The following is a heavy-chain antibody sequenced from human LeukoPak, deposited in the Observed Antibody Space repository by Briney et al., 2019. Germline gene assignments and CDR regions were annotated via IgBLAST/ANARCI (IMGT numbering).Heavy chain of an antibody. J-gene: IGHJ4*02. D-gene: IGHD2-15*01. V-gene: IGHV4-34*01. CDR2: INHSGST. CDR1: GGSFSGYY. Sequence: SEPLSLTCAVYGGSFSGYYWSWIRQPPEKGLEWIGEINHSGSTNYNPSLKSRVTISVDTSKNQFSLKVSSVTAADTAVYYCARLPRIVVGATYYFDYWGQGTLVTVSS. CDR3: ARLPRIVVGATYYFDY.